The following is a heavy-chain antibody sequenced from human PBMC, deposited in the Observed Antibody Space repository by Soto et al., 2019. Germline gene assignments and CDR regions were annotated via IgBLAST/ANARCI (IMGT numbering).Heavy chain of an antibody. V-gene: IGHV3-30*04. J-gene: IGHJ4*02. D-gene: IGHD2-2*02. CDR2: ISYDGSNK. Sequence: GGSLRLSCAASGFTFSSYAMHWVRQAPGKGLEWVAVISYDGSNKYYADSVKGRFTNSRDNSKNTLYLQMNSLRAEDTAVYYCARDTAYCSSTSCYIFDYWGQGTLVTVSS. CDR3: ARDTAYCSSTSCYIFDY. CDR1: GFTFSSYA.